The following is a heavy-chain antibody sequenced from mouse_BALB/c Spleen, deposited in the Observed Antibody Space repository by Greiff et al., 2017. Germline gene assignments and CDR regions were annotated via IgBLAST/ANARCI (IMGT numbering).Heavy chain of an antibody. J-gene: IGHJ1*01. D-gene: IGHD2-4*01. V-gene: IGHV1-69*02. Sequence: QVQLQQPGAELVRPGASVKLSCKASGYTFTSYWINWVKQRPGQGLEWIGNIYPSDSYTNYNQKFKDKATLTVDKYSSTAYMQLSSPTSEDSAVYYCTREGLRRYWYFDVWGAGTTVTVSS. CDR2: IYPSDSYT. CDR1: GYTFTSYW. CDR3: TREGLRRYWYFDV.